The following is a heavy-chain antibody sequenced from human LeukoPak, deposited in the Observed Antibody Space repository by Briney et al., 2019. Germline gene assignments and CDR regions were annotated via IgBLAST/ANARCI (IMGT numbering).Heavy chain of an antibody. D-gene: IGHD6-13*01. CDR1: GGSISSYY. J-gene: IGHJ4*02. CDR3: ARDGLAVTGILN. Sequence: SETLSLTCTVSGGSISSYYWSWIRQPPGKGLEWIGYIYTSGSTNYNPSLKSRVTISGDTSKNQFSLKLSSVTAADTAVYYCARDGLAVTGILNWGQGTLVTVSS. V-gene: IGHV4-4*09. CDR2: IYTSGST.